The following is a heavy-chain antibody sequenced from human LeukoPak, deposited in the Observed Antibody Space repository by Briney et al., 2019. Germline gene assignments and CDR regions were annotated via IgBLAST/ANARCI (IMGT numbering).Heavy chain of an antibody. J-gene: IGHJ4*02. CDR2: IRYDGSNK. CDR1: GFTFSSYG. Sequence: PGGSLRLSCAASGFTFSSYGMHWVREAPGKGLEGVAFIRYDGSNKYYADSVKGRFTISRDNSKNTLYLQMNILRAEDTAVYYCAKTSSVDYWGQGTLVTVSS. D-gene: IGHD3-10*01. V-gene: IGHV3-30*02. CDR3: AKTSSVDY.